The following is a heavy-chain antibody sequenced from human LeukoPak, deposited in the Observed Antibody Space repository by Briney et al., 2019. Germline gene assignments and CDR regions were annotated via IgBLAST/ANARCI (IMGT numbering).Heavy chain of an antibody. J-gene: IGHJ6*04. V-gene: IGHV3-11*04. CDR3: AELGITMVGGV. CDR1: GFTVSSNY. D-gene: IGHD3-10*02. Sequence: GGSLRLSCAASGFTVSSNYMSWVRQAPGKGLEWVSYISSSGSTIYYADSVKGRFTISRDNAKNSLYLQMNSLRAEDTAVYYCAELGITMVGGVWGKGTTVTISS. CDR2: ISSSGSTI.